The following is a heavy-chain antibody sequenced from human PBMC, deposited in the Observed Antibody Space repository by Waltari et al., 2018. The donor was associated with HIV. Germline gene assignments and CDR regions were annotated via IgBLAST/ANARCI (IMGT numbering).Heavy chain of an antibody. J-gene: IGHJ4*02. D-gene: IGHD1-1*01. V-gene: IGHV3-48*04. Sequence: EVQLVESGGGLVQPGGPLRLSCVAPGFHFSSYNMNWVRQAPGKGLEWLSYITSSGYTIYYADSVEGRFTVSRDNAKNSLYLQMNSLRAEDTAVYYCARTTDRIDFWGQGTLVTVSS. CDR2: ITSSGYTI. CDR3: ARTTDRIDF. CDR1: GFHFSSYN.